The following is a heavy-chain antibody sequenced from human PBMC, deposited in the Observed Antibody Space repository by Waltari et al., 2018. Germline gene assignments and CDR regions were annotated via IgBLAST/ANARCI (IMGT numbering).Heavy chain of an antibody. CDR2: CEPEDGET. D-gene: IGHD4-4*01. CDR3: ATDCLSTTVTSCIDY. CDR1: GYTLTDLS. V-gene: IGHV1-24*01. J-gene: IGHJ4*02. Sequence: QVQLVQSGAEVKKPGASVKVSCKVSGYTLTDLSMHCVRQPPGKGLEWMGGCEPEDGETSYEQKCQVRVTMTEDTSTDTAYMELSSLRSEDTAVYYCATDCLSTTVTSCIDYWGQGTLVTVSS.